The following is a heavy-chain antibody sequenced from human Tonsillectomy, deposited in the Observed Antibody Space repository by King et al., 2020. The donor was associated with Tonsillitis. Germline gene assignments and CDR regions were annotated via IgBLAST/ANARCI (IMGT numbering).Heavy chain of an antibody. D-gene: IGHD2-21*02. J-gene: IGHJ3*02. V-gene: IGHV3-23*04. Sequence: QLVQSGGGLVQPGGSLRLSCAASGFAFRSYAMSWVRQAPGKGLEWVSAISGSGGSTYYADSVKGRFTISRDNSKNTLYLQMNNLRAEDTAIYYCARDKYGGDPNDAFDIWGQGTMVTVSS. CDR3: ARDKYGGDPNDAFDI. CDR2: ISGSGGST. CDR1: GFAFRSYA.